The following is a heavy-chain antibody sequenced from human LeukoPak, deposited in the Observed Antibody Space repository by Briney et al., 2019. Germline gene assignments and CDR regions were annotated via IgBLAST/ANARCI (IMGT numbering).Heavy chain of an antibody. CDR2: IRYDGSNK. V-gene: IGHV3-30*02. CDR1: GFTFSSYG. CDR3: ARGIAAALDY. J-gene: IGHJ4*02. D-gene: IGHD6-13*01. Sequence: GGSLRLSCAASGFTFSSYGMHWVRQAPGKGLEWVAFIRYDGSNKYYADSVKGRFTISRDNSKNTLYLQMNSLRAEDTAVYYCARGIAAALDYWGQGTLVTVSS.